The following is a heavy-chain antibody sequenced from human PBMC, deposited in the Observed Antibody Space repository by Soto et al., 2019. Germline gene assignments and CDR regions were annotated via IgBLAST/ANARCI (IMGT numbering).Heavy chain of an antibody. CDR2: IWSDGSNK. CDR3: AGDRGAAAFDI. J-gene: IGHJ3*02. V-gene: IGHV3-33*01. D-gene: IGHD3-10*01. Sequence: QVQLVESGGGVVQPGRSLRLSCVASGFAFSSYGMHWVRQAPGKGLEWVAVIWSDGSNKLYADSVKGRFTISRDNFRTTLYLQMNSLSVEDTDIYYCAGDRGAAAFDIWGQGTMVTVSS. CDR1: GFAFSSYG.